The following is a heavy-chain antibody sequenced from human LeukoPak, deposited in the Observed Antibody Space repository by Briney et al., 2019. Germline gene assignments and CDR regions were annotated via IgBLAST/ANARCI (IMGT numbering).Heavy chain of an antibody. CDR2: IIPIFGTA. Sequence: SVKVSCKASGCTFSSYAISWVRQAPGQGLEWMGGIIPIFGTANYAQKFQGRVTITADKSTSTAYMELSSLRSEDTAVYYCARDAGDRHAFDIWGQGTMVTVSS. CDR1: GCTFSSYA. CDR3: ARDAGDRHAFDI. V-gene: IGHV1-69*06. D-gene: IGHD1-26*01. J-gene: IGHJ3*02.